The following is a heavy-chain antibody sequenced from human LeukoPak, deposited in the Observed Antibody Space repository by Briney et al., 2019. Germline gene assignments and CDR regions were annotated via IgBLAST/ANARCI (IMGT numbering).Heavy chain of an antibody. Sequence: SGGPLRLSCAASGFTFSDYYMIWIRDAPGKALEWVSYISSSSSYTNYADSVKGRFNISRDNAKNSLYLQMNSLRDEDTAVYYCASRSFHGFDPWGQGTLVSVSS. CDR2: ISSSSSYT. J-gene: IGHJ5*02. V-gene: IGHV3-11*06. CDR1: GFTFSDYY. D-gene: IGHD3-10*01. CDR3: ASRSFHGFDP.